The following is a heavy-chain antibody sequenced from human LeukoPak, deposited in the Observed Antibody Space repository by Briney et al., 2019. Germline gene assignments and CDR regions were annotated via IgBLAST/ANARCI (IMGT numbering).Heavy chain of an antibody. CDR3: AKSSGEGATKREFDY. Sequence: GGSLRLSCAASGFTFSSYAMSWVRQAPGKGREWVSAISGSGGSTYYADSVKGRFTISRDNSKNTLYLQMNSLRAEDTAVYYCAKSSGEGATKREFDYWGQGTLVTVSS. CDR1: GFTFSSYA. V-gene: IGHV3-23*01. CDR2: ISGSGGST. J-gene: IGHJ4*02. D-gene: IGHD1-26*01.